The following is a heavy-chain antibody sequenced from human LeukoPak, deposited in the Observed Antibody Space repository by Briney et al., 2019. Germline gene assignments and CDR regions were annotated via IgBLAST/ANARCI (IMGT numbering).Heavy chain of an antibody. CDR1: GYTLTELS. V-gene: IGHV1-24*01. J-gene: IGHJ6*03. CDR3: ATGRTTVTNYYYYYMDV. Sequence: ASVKVSCKVSGYTLTELSMHWVRQAPGKGLEWMGGFDPEDGETIYAQKYQGRVTMTEDTSTDTAYMELSSLRSEDTAVYYCATGRTTVTNYYYYYMDVWGKGTTVTVSS. D-gene: IGHD4-11*01. CDR2: FDPEDGET.